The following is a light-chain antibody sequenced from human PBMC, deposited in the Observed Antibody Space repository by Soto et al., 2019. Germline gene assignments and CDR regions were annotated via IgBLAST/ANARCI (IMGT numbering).Light chain of an antibody. J-gene: IGKJ1*01. V-gene: IGKV3-15*01. Sequence: EIVMTQSPATLSVSPGERATLSCRASQSVSNNLAWYQQKPGQAPRLLIYSASTRATGIPARFSGSGSGTDFTLTISSLQSADFAIYFCQQYTNWARTFGQGTKVEVK. CDR3: QQYTNWART. CDR1: QSVSNN. CDR2: SAS.